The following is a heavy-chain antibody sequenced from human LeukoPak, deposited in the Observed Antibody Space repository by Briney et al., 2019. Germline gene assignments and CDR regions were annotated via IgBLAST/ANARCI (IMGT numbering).Heavy chain of an antibody. CDR1: EFTSSAFW. J-gene: IGHJ6*04. D-gene: IGHD2-8*02. CDR3: SIFAGAVPGNLLL. CDR2: INKDGSEM. V-gene: IGHV3-7*01. Sequence: PGGSLRLSCAASEFTSSAFWMTWVRRPPGKGLEWVANINKDGSEMEYVDSVKGRFSIFRDNAKNSVFLQMKSLRAEDTAVYYCSIFAGAVPGNLLLWGKGTTVIVSA.